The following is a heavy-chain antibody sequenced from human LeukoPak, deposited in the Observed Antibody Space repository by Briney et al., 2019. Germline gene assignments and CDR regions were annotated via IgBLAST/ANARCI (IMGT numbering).Heavy chain of an antibody. CDR3: ARDPIYYGSGTFDP. Sequence: GGSLRLSCAASGFTFSSYWMHWVRQVPAKGLVWVSHINSDGSSTSYADSVKGRFTISRDNAKKTLYLQMNSLRGEDTAVYYCARDPIYYGSGTFDPWGQGTLVTVSS. V-gene: IGHV3-74*01. CDR2: INSDGSST. J-gene: IGHJ5*02. D-gene: IGHD3-10*01. CDR1: GFTFSSYW.